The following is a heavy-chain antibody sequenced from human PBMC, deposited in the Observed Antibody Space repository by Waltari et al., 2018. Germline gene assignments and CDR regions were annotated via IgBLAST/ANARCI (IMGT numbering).Heavy chain of an antibody. CDR3: AREPRYCSSTSCYHYWYFDL. V-gene: IGHV4-31*03. D-gene: IGHD2-2*01. J-gene: IGHJ2*01. CDR1: GGSISSGGYY. CDR2: IYYSGST. Sequence: QVQLQESGPGLVKPSQTLSLTYTVSGGSISSGGYYWSWIRQHPGKGLEWIGYIYYSGSTYYNPSLKSRVTISVDTSKNQFSLKLSSVTAADTAVYYCAREPRYCSSTSCYHYWYFDLWGRGTLVTVSS.